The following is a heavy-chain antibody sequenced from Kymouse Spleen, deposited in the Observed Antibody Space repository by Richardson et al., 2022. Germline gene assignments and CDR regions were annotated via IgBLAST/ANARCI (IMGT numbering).Heavy chain of an antibody. CDR1: GGSVSSGSYY. D-gene: IGHD6-6*01. V-gene: IGHV4-61*01. J-gene: IGHJ6*02. Sequence: QVQLQESGPGLVKPSETLSLTCTVSGGSVSSGSYYWSWIRQPPGKGLEWIGYIYYSGSTNYNPSLKSRVTISVDTSKNQFSLKLSSVTAADTAVYYCARDSSSSGYYYGMDVWGQGTTVTVSS. CDR2: IYYSGST. CDR3: ARDSSSSGYYYGMDV.